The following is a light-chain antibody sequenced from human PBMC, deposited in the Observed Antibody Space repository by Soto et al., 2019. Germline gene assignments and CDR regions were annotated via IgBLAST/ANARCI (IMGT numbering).Light chain of an antibody. Sequence: NFMLTQPHSVSESPGKTVTISCTRSSGSIASNYVQWYQQRPGSAPTTVIYEDNQRPSGVPDRFSGSIDSSSNSASLTISGLKKEDEADYYCQSYDSSFVVFGGGTKLTVL. CDR1: SGSIASNY. J-gene: IGLJ2*01. CDR3: QSYDSSFVV. V-gene: IGLV6-57*04. CDR2: EDN.